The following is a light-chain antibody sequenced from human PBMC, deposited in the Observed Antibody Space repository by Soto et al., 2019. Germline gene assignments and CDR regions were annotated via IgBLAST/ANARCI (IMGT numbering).Light chain of an antibody. CDR2: DVS. V-gene: IGKV1-5*01. J-gene: IGKJ1*01. CDR1: SSSKW. CDR3: QQYNSYSRT. Sequence: DIQMTQSPSTMDNTVGDTVTMTCRSSSKWLAWYQKKPGKAPKLLIYDVSNLERGVPPRFSGSTSGAESTLTINSLQPEYFATYSCQQYNSYSRTFGQGTKVDIK.